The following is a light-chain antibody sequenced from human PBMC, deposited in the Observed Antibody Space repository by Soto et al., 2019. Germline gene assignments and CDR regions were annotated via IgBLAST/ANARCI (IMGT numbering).Light chain of an antibody. CDR3: QQYGSSPKT. CDR2: DAS. J-gene: IGKJ2*01. V-gene: IGKV3D-20*01. CDR1: QSVSSSY. Sequence: EIVLTRSPATLSLSPGKRATLSCGASQSVSSSYLAWYQQKPGLAPRLLIYDASSRATGIPDRFSGSGSGTDFTLTISRLEPEDFAVYYCQQYGSSPKTFGQGTKLEIK.